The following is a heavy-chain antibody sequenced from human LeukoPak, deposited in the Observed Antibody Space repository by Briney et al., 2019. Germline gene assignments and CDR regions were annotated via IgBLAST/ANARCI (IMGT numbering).Heavy chain of an antibody. CDR2: IQTLAAGGDT. V-gene: IGHV3-15*01. J-gene: IGHJ4*02. Sequence: RGSLRLSPAASGFTFRDALMTSGRHAPGGGGEDIGRIQTLAAGGDTDYAAFVKGTFTISRDDSKNTLYLQMNSLEIEDTAVYYCNSPPDWGQGALVTVSS. D-gene: IGHD2-21*01. CDR3: NSPPD. CDR1: GFTFRDAL.